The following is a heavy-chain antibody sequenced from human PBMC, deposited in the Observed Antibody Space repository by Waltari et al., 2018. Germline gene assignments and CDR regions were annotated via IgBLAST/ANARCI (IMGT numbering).Heavy chain of an antibody. D-gene: IGHD2-15*01. CDR3: ARDRGRGLCLDT. CDR2: VQRSGKT. Sequence: QLQLQESGPGLVRPSGTLSLTCAVSGESMSTTDLWNWVRQSPQRGLAWVGQVQRSGKTNDNPSCVSRVTVSLDTSNNQFSLKMTSATATDTAIYYCARDRGRGLCLDTWGPGTLVTVSP. CDR1: GESMSTTDL. J-gene: IGHJ5*02. V-gene: IGHV4-4*02.